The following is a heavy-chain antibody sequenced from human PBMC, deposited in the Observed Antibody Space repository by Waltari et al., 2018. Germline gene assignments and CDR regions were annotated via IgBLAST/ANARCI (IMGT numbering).Heavy chain of an antibody. CDR3: ATRPTERDARRGYYYGMDV. CDR2: IYGGGST. D-gene: IGHD6-6*01. CDR1: GFTVSSNY. J-gene: IGHJ6*02. V-gene: IGHV3-53*01. Sequence: EVQLVESGGGLIQPGGSLRLSCAASGFTVSSNYMSWVRQAPGKGVGWVSVIYGGGSTYDADAVKGRFTISRDNSKNTLYLQMNSLRAEDTAVYYCATRPTERDARRGYYYGMDVWGQGTTVTVSS.